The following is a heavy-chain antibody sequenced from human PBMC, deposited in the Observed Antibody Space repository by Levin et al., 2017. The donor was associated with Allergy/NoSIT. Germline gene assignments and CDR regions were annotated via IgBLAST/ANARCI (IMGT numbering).Heavy chain of an antibody. D-gene: IGHD3-16*02. V-gene: IGHV3-7*04. CDR3: ARDGGSPAYVWGSYRYLLPKTGFDY. CDR2: IKQDGSEK. Sequence: GGSLRLSCAASGFTFSSYWMSWVRQAPGKGLEWVANIKQDGSEKYYVDSVKGRFTISRDNAKNSLYLQMNSLRAEDTAVYYCARDGGSPAYVWGSYRYLLPKTGFDYWGQGTLVTVSS. J-gene: IGHJ4*02. CDR1: GFTFSSYW.